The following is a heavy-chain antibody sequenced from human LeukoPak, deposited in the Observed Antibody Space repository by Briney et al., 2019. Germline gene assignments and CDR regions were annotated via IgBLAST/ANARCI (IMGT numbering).Heavy chain of an antibody. CDR1: GLTFSSYG. CDR3: ASGIAAGDY. D-gene: IGHD6-13*01. J-gene: IGHJ4*02. V-gene: IGHV3-33*01. Sequence: GGSLRLSCAASGLTFSSYGMHWVRQAPGMGLEWVAFIWFDGSNKYYRDSLKGRFTVSRDNSKNTLYLQMNSLRAEDTAVYYCASGIAAGDYWGQGTLVTVSS. CDR2: IWFDGSNK.